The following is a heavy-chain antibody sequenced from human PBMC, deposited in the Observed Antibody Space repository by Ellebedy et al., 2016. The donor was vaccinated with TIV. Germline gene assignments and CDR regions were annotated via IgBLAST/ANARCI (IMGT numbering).Heavy chain of an antibody. D-gene: IGHD4-17*01. CDR1: GFTFSSYS. CDR2: ISSSGSTI. V-gene: IGHV3-48*04. J-gene: IGHJ4*02. Sequence: GESLKISCAASGFTFSSYSMNWVRQAPGKGLEWVSYISSSGSTIYYADSVKGRFTISRDNARNSLYLQMNSLRAEDTAVYYCASGPSDYGDYVLYWGQGTLVTVSS. CDR3: ASGPSDYGDYVLY.